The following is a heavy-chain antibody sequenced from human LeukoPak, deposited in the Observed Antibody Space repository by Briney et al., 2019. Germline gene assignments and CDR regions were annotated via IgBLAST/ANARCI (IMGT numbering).Heavy chain of an antibody. Sequence: PSETLSLTCAVSGGSITGYYYNWIRQPPAQGMQWLGRVYSSGVGNYNPSPTSRVTMSVDTSKNQFSLKLTSLTAADTAVYYCAREEFLHEIDSSGYFVYWGQGTLVTVSS. D-gene: IGHD3-22*01. CDR1: GGSITGYY. V-gene: IGHV4-4*07. CDR3: AREEFLHEIDSSGYFVY. CDR2: VYSSGVG. J-gene: IGHJ4*02.